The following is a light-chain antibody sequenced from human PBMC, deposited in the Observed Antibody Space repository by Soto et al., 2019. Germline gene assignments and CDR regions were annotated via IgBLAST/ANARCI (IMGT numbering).Light chain of an antibody. Sequence: QSALTQPPSVSGSPGQSVTISCTGTTSDIGGYKYVSWYQQLPGKAPKLMIFDVTKRPSGVPDRFSGSNSGNTASLTISGRQAEDEAIYYCCSYARTTHFFGTGTKLTVL. CDR1: TSDIGGYKY. CDR3: CSYARTTHF. V-gene: IGLV2-11*01. CDR2: DVT. J-gene: IGLJ1*01.